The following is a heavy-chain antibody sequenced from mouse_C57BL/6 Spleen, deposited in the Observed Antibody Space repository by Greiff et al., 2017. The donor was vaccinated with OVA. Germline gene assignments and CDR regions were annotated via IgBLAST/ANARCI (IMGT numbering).Heavy chain of an antibody. J-gene: IGHJ2*01. CDR2: INPNNGGT. CDR1: GYTFTDYY. D-gene: IGHD2-4*01. CDR3: ARGYYDYGGYY. V-gene: IGHV1-26*01. Sequence: VQLQQSGPELVKPGASVKISCKASGYTFTDYYMHWVKQSPGQSLEWIGDINPNNGGTSYNQKFKGKATLTVDKSSSTAYMELRSLTSEDSAVYYCARGYYDYGGYYWGQGTTLTVSS.